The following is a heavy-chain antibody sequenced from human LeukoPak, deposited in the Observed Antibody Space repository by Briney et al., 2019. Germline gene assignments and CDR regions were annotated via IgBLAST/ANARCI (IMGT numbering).Heavy chain of an antibody. CDR3: ASPGAPVRRIAARPNYYYGMDV. CDR1: GGSFSGYY. CDR2: INHSGST. Sequence: SETLSLTCAVYGGSFSGYYWSWTRQPPGKGLEWIGEINHSGSTNYNPSLKSRVTISVDTSKNQFSLKLSSVTAADTAVYYCASPGAPVRRIAARPNYYYGMDVWGQGTTVTVSS. D-gene: IGHD6-6*01. J-gene: IGHJ6*02. V-gene: IGHV4-34*01.